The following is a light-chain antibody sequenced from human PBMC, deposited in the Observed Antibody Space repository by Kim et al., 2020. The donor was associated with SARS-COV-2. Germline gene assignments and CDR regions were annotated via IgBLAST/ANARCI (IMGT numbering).Light chain of an antibody. CDR1: KLGEKF. CDR2: QDN. V-gene: IGLV3-1*01. J-gene: IGLJ2*01. CDR3: QTRDSAHIV. Sequence: SYELTQPPSVSVSPGQTANIICSGDKLGEKFTSWYQQKPGQSPVVVIYQDNKRPSGIPERFSGSNSGNTATLTISGTQAVDEADYYCQTRDSAHIVFGGGTKLTVL.